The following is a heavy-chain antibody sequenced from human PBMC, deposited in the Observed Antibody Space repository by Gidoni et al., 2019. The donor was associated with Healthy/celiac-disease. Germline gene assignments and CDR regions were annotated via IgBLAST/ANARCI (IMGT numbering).Heavy chain of an antibody. CDR3: TRIMITFGGVQYWYFDL. CDR1: GFTFSSYW. CDR2: INSDGSST. Sequence: EVQLVESGGGLVQPGGSLRLSCAASGFTFSSYWMHWVRQAPGKGLVWVSRINSDGSSTSYADSVKGRFTISRDNAKNTLYLQMNSLRAEDTAVYYCTRIMITFGGVQYWYFDLWGRGTLVTVSS. V-gene: IGHV3-74*01. J-gene: IGHJ2*01. D-gene: IGHD3-16*01.